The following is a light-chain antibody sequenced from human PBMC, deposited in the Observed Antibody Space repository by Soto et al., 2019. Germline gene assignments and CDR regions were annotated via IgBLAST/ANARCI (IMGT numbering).Light chain of an antibody. J-gene: IGLJ2*01. CDR2: DNN. CDR1: SSNIGNNF. V-gene: IGLV1-51*01. CDR3: GTWDSSLSVVL. Sequence: QSVLTQPPSVSAAPGQKVTISCSGSSSNIGNNFVSWYQQLPGTAPRLLIYDNNNRPSGIPDRFSGSQSGTSATLAITGLQTGDEADYFCGTWDSSLSVVLFGGGTKLTVL.